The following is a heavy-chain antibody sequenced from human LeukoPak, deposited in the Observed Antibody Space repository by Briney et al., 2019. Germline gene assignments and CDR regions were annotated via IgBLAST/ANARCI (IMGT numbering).Heavy chain of an antibody. D-gene: IGHD3-22*01. CDR1: GYTFTGYY. CDR3: ARAGYYYDSSGYWKA. J-gene: IGHJ5*02. Sequence: ASVKVSCKASGYTFTGYYMHWVRQAPGQGVEWMGWINTNSGGTNYAQKFQGRVTMTRDTSISTAYMELSRLRSDDTAVYYCARAGYYYDSSGYWKAWGQGTLVTVSS. V-gene: IGHV1-2*02. CDR2: INTNSGGT.